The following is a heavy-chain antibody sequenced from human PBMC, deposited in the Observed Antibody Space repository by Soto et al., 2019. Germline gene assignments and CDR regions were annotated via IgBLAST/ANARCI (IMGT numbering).Heavy chain of an antibody. CDR2: INHSGST. D-gene: IGHD3-10*01. CDR1: GGSFSGYY. J-gene: IGHJ5*02. CDR3: ARAGVRGVIITEPNWFDP. V-gene: IGHV4-34*01. Sequence: SETLSLTCAVYGGSFSGYYWSWIRQPPGKGLEWIGEINHSGSTNYNPSLKSRVTISVDTSKNQFSLKLSSVTAADTAVYYCARAGVRGVIITEPNWFDPWGQATLVTVSS.